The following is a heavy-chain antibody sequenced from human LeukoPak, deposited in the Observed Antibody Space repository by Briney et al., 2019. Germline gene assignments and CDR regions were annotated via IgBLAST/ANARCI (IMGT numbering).Heavy chain of an antibody. D-gene: IGHD3-10*01. CDR2: INHSGST. V-gene: IGHV4-34*01. J-gene: IGHJ4*02. Sequence: KSSETLSLTCAVYGGSFSNYYWSWIRQPPGKGLEWIGEINHSGSTNYNPSLKSRVTISVDTSKNQFSLKLSSVTAADTAVYYCATYYAQPPAYYFDYWGQGTLVTVSS. CDR3: ATYYAQPPAYYFDY. CDR1: GGSFSNYY.